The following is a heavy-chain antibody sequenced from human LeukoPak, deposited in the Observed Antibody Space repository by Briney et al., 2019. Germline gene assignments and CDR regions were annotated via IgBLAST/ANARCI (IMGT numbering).Heavy chain of an antibody. CDR2: IYRGDSIP. D-gene: IGHD3-10*01. Sequence: GESLKISCKGSGYSFTSYWIAWGRQMPGKGLEWMWIIYRGDSIPRYSPSDQGQVTNSADKSITTASLQWSSLKAADTAMYYCARFHRFGELFSDYWGQGTLVTVSS. J-gene: IGHJ4*02. CDR1: GYSFTSYW. CDR3: ARFHRFGELFSDY. V-gene: IGHV5-51*01.